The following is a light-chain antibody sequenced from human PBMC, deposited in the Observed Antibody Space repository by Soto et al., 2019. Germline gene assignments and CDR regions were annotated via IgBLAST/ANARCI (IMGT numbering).Light chain of an antibody. Sequence: DIQMTQSPSSLSASVGDRVTITCQASQDIREYVNWYQLKPGKAPRLLIYDASHLETGVPSKFSGSRSGTDFTFTISGLQPEDIATYCCQQYDSLPYTFGQGTKLEIK. J-gene: IGKJ2*01. CDR3: QQYDSLPYT. V-gene: IGKV1-33*01. CDR1: QDIREY. CDR2: DAS.